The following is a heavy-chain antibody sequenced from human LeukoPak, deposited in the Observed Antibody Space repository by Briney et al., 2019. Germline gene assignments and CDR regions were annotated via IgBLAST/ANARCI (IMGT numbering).Heavy chain of an antibody. CDR2: ISYSGST. CDR3: ARVTGGYHYHFDY. CDR1: GGSISNSNYF. V-gene: IGHV4-39*01. J-gene: IGHJ4*02. Sequence: SETLSLTCTVTGGSISNSNYFWGWIRQPPGKGLEWIGSISYSGSTYYNPSLSSRVTTSINTSKNQFSLKLSSVTAADTAVYYCARVTGGYHYHFDYWGQGILVTVSS. D-gene: IGHD3-22*01.